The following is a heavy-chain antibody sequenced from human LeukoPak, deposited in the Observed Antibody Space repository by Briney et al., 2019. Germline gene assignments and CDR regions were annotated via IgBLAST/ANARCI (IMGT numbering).Heavy chain of an antibody. CDR3: ARDHDNGFSWAY. D-gene: IGHD3/OR15-3a*01. V-gene: IGHV3-7*01. CDR1: GFILSYYW. Sequence: GGSLRLSCSASGFILSYYWMSWVRQAPGKGLEWVANINPDGSVKYYVDSVKGRFTFFRDNAKNSLYLQMNSLTVEDTAVYYCARDHDNGFSWAYWGQGALVTVSS. CDR2: INPDGSVK. J-gene: IGHJ4*02.